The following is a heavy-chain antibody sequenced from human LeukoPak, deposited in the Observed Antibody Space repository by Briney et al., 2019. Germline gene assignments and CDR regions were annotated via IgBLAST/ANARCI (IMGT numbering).Heavy chain of an antibody. Sequence: SETLSLTCAVYGGSFSGYYWSWIRQPPGKGLEWIGEINHSGSTNYNPSLKSRVTISVDTSKNQFSLKLSSVTAADTAVYYCARRGRAGMAAAGTRGAFDIWGQGTMVTVSS. J-gene: IGHJ3*02. CDR2: INHSGST. CDR3: ARRGRAGMAAAGTRGAFDI. D-gene: IGHD6-13*01. CDR1: GGSFSGYY. V-gene: IGHV4-34*01.